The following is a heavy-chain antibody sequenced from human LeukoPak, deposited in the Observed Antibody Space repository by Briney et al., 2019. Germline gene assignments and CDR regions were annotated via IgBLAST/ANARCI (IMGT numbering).Heavy chain of an antibody. D-gene: IGHD3-10*01. J-gene: IGHJ4*02. Sequence: SETLSLTCAVSGYSISSGYYWGWLRQPPGKGLEWIANIYHSGSTSYNSSLESRATISVDTSKNQFSLKLTSVAAADTAVYYCMRGTMVRGLSVYYFDYWGQGTLISVFS. CDR3: MRGTMVRGLSVYYFDY. V-gene: IGHV4-38-2*01. CDR2: IYHSGST. CDR1: GYSISSGYY.